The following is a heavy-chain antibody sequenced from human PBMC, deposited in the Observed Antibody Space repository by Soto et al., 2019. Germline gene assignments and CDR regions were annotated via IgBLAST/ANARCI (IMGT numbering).Heavy chain of an antibody. CDR3: AKRQGIGAAAKNFDF. Sequence: ASVKVSWKTSGYTFSAYYVHWARRAPGRGFQWLGWINPSNEITTFSDSVRGRFTMSRDNSKNMLYLQMNSLRAEDTAVYFCAKRQGIGAAAKNFDFWGQGARVTVPQ. CDR2: INPSNEIT. D-gene: IGHD6-13*01. CDR1: GYTFSAYY. V-gene: IGHV1-2*07. J-gene: IGHJ4*02.